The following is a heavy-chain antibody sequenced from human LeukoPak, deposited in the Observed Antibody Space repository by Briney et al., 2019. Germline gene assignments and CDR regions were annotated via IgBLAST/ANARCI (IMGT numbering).Heavy chain of an antibody. CDR1: GLTCSGYG. V-gene: IGHV3-7*01. D-gene: IGHD1-20*01. CDR3: ARVGGITGTPFDY. CDR2: IKQDGSEK. Sequence: GRSQRLFGAASGLTCSGYGRRWVRQAHGKKLEWVANIKQDGSEKYYVDSVKGRFTISRDDAKNSLYLQMNSLGAEDTAVYYCARVGGITGTPFDYWGQGTLVTVSS. J-gene: IGHJ4*02.